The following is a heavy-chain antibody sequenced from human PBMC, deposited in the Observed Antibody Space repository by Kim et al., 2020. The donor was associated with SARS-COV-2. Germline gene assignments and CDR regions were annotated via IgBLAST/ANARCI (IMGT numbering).Heavy chain of an antibody. CDR2: ISYDGSNK. Sequence: GGSLRLSCAASGFTFSSYGMHWVRQAPGKGLEWVAVISYDGSNKYYADSVKGRFTISRDNSKNTLYLQMNSLRAEDTAVYYCAKTRGSGWYGGLVYFDYWGQGTLVTVSS. CDR3: AKTRGSGWYGGLVYFDY. V-gene: IGHV3-30*18. D-gene: IGHD6-19*01. J-gene: IGHJ4*02. CDR1: GFTFSSYG.